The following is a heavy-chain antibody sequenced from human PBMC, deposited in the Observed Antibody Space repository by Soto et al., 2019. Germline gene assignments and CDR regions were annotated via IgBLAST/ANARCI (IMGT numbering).Heavy chain of an antibody. D-gene: IGHD5-12*01. J-gene: IGHJ6*02. Sequence: GGSLRLSCAASGFPFSSYGMHWVRQAPGKGLEWVAVISYDGSNKYYADSVKGRFTISRDNSKNTLYLQMNSLRAEDTAVYYCAKYAGYSTTLLYGMDVWGQGTTVTVSS. CDR2: ISYDGSNK. CDR1: GFPFSSYG. V-gene: IGHV3-30*18. CDR3: AKYAGYSTTLLYGMDV.